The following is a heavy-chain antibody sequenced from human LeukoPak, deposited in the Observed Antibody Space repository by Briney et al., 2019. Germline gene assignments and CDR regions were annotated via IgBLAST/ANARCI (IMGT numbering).Heavy chain of an antibody. CDR3: ARGYSSSWTNYYYYYMDV. CDR1: GFTFSSYE. V-gene: IGHV3-48*03. D-gene: IGHD6-13*01. J-gene: IGHJ6*03. CDR2: ISSSGSTI. Sequence: PGGSLRLSCAASGFTFSSYEMNWVRQAPGKGLEWVSYISSSGSTIYYADPVKGRFTISRDNAKNSLYLQMNSLRAEDTAVYYCARGYSSSWTNYYYYYMDVWGKGTTVTISS.